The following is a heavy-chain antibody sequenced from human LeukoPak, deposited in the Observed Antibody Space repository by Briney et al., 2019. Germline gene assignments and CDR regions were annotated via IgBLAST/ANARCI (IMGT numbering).Heavy chain of an antibody. CDR1: GFTFSSDS. J-gene: IGHJ4*02. CDR2: IKEDGSEK. V-gene: IGHV3-7*01. CDR3: ARYRLVWLPAPVFDY. D-gene: IGHD6-19*01. Sequence: GGSLRLSCAASGFTFSSDSIDWVREAPGEGLEWVANIKEDGSEKNYEDSVKGRFTISRENTKNLLYLEMNRLRAEDTAVYYCARYRLVWLPAPVFDYWGQGTLVTVSS.